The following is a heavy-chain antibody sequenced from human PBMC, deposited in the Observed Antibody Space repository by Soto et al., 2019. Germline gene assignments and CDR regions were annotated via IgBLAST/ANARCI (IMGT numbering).Heavy chain of an antibody. CDR1: GGSISSGDYY. CDR3: ASLWGYGGTNDAFDI. CDR2: IYYSGST. J-gene: IGHJ3*02. V-gene: IGHV4-30-4*01. Sequence: QVQLQESGPGLVKPSQTLSLTCTVSGGSISSGDYYWSWIRQPPGKGLEWIGYIYYSGSTYYNPSLKSRVTISVDTSKHQFSLKLSSVTAADTAVYYCASLWGYGGTNDAFDIWGQGTMVTVSS. D-gene: IGHD4-17*01.